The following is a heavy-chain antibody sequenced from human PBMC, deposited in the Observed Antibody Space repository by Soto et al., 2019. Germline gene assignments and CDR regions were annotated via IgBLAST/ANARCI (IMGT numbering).Heavy chain of an antibody. Sequence: PSETLSLTCAVSGGSINTDSWWTWVRQPPGKGLEWIGEIHRDRGTNYNSSLKSRVTISMDRSTNHFSLRLNSVTAADTAVYYCASRVEARPFWGQGTLVTVSS. V-gene: IGHV4-4*02. D-gene: IGHD6-6*01. CDR1: GGSINTDSW. CDR3: ASRVEARPF. CDR2: IHRDRGT. J-gene: IGHJ4*02.